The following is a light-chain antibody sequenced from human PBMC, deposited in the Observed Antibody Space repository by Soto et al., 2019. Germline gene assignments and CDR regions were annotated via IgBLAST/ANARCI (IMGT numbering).Light chain of an antibody. Sequence: QSVLTQPASVSGSPGQSITISCTGTSSDVGGYNSVSWYQQHPGKAPKLIIYDVSHRPSGVSNRFSGSKSGNSASLTISGLQAEDEADYYCSSYTSRSTLVVFGGGTQLTVL. CDR3: SSYTSRSTLVV. V-gene: IGLV2-14*03. J-gene: IGLJ2*01. CDR2: DVS. CDR1: SSDVGGYNS.